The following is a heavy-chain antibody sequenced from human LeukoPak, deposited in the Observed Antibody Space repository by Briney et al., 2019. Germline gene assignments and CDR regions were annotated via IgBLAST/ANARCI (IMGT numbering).Heavy chain of an antibody. CDR3: ARFRPQQDCSSTSCYTEDNWFDP. CDR2: INHSGST. V-gene: IGHV4-34*01. D-gene: IGHD2-2*02. J-gene: IGHJ5*02. Sequence: SETLSLTCAVYGGSFSGYYWSWIRQPPGKGLEWIGEINHSGSTNYNPSLKSRVTISVDTSKNQFSLKLSSVTAADTAVYYCARFRPQQDCSSTSCYTEDNWFDPWGQGTLVTVSS. CDR1: GGSFSGYY.